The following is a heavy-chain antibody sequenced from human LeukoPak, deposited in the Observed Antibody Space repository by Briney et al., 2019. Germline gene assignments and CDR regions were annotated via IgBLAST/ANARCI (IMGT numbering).Heavy chain of an antibody. D-gene: IGHD6-6*01. J-gene: IGHJ4*02. CDR1: GGSISSGSYY. CDR3: ARGHFSQVYSSSSGVGMDY. V-gene: IGHV4-61*10. CDR2: IYYSGST. Sequence: SQTLSLTCTVSGGSISSGSYYWSWIRQPAGKGLEWIGYIYYSGSTNYNPSLKSRVTISVDTSKNQFSLKLSSVTAADTAVYYCARGHFSQVYSSSSGVGMDYWGQGTLVTVSS.